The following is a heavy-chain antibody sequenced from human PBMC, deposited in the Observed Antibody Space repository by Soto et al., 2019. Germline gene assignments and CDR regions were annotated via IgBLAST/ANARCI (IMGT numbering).Heavy chain of an antibody. J-gene: IGHJ6*02. CDR1: GYTFINYG. CDR3: ARGGLTSPQDYYYYGMDV. D-gene: IGHD2-2*01. Sequence: ASVKVSCKAVGYTFINYGISWVRQAPGQGLEWMGWINPNSGGTNYAQKFQGWVTMTRDTSISTAYMELSRLRSDDTAVYYCARGGLTSPQDYYYYGMDVWGQGTTVTVSS. V-gene: IGHV1-2*04. CDR2: INPNSGGT.